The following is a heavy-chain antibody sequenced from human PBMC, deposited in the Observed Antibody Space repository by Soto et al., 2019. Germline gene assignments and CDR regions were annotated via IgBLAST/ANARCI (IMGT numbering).Heavy chain of an antibody. J-gene: IGHJ4*02. D-gene: IGHD3-22*01. CDR2: INPSGGST. V-gene: IGHV1-46*01. Sequence: VASVKVSCKASGYAFTSYYMHWVRQAPGQGLEWMGIINPSGGSTSYAPRFQGRVTMTRDTSTSTVYMELSSLTSEDTAVYYCARDQLDRYYYDSSGYYPHDYWGQGTLVTTSS. CDR1: GYAFTSYY. CDR3: ARDQLDRYYYDSSGYYPHDY.